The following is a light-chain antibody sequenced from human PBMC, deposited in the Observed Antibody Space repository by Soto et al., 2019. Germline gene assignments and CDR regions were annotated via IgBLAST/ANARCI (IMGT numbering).Light chain of an antibody. CDR1: QSISSW. CDR2: DAS. V-gene: IGKV1-5*01. J-gene: IGKJ1*01. Sequence: DIQMTQSPSTLSASVGDRVTITCRASQSISSWLAWYQQKPGKAPKLLIYDASSLESGVPSRFSGSGGGSEFALTISSLQPDDFSSYYCQQYNSYSWTFGQGTTVEIK. CDR3: QQYNSYSWT.